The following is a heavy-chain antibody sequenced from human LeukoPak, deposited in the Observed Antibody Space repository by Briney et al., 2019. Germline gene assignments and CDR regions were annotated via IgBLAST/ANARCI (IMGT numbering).Heavy chain of an antibody. D-gene: IGHD2-8*01. CDR1: GFTFSTYA. V-gene: IGHV3-23*01. Sequence: GGSLRLSCAASGFTFSTYAVNWVRQAPGKGLEWVSTISGSGDSTYYADSVKGRFTISRDNSKNTLYLQMNSLRAEDTAVYYCAKRSRSCTNGVCYFSGFDYWGQGTLVTVSS. J-gene: IGHJ4*02. CDR3: AKRSRSCTNGVCYFSGFDY. CDR2: ISGSGDST.